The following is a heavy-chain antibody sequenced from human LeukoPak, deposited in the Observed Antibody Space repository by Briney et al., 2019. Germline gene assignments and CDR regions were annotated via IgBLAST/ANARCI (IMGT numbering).Heavy chain of an antibody. J-gene: IGHJ6*03. CDR1: GGTFSSYA. CDR3: AREGVVGQQLYYYYMDV. V-gene: IGHV1-69*13. CDR2: IIPIFGTA. D-gene: IGHD6-13*01. Sequence: SVKVSCKASGGTFSSYAISWVRQAPGQGLEWMGGIIPIFGTANYAQKFQGRATITADESTSTAYMELSSLRSEDTAVYYCAREGVVGQQLYYYYMDVWGKGTTVTVSS.